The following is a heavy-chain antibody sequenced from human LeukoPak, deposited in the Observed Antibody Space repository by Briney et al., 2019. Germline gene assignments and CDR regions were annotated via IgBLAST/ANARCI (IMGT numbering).Heavy chain of an antibody. Sequence: YSMRWVRQAPGKGLGGVSYSSRASSARYDAASVKGRFSISRDNAKSSLYLQMNSLRGEDTAVYYCASGPYGGHGPTSPLGGWGQGPVVTVSS. CDR2: SSRASSAR. D-gene: IGHD5-12*01. J-gene: IGHJ1*01. V-gene: IGHV3-48*04. CDR1: YS. CDR3: ASGPYGGHGPTSPLGG.